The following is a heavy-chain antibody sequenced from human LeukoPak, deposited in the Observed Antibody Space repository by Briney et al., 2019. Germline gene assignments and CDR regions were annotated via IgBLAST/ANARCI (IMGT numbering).Heavy chain of an antibody. Sequence: SQTLSLTCAISGDSVSSNLVTWNWIRQSPSRGLEWLGRTYYRSKWSNDYAVSVKSRITINPDTSKNQFSLQLSSVTPEDTAVYYCARVQSGVFVHWGQGTLVTVSS. D-gene: IGHD2-8*01. V-gene: IGHV6-1*01. J-gene: IGHJ5*02. CDR1: GDSVSSNLVT. CDR3: ARVQSGVFVH. CDR2: TYYRSKWSN.